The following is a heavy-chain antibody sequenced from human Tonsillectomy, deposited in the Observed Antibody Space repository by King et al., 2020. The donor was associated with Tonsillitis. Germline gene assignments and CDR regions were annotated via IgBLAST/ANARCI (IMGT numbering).Heavy chain of an antibody. D-gene: IGHD7-27*01. CDR2: IYTSGST. V-gene: IGHV4-4*07. CDR1: GGSISSYY. Sequence: QLQESGPGLVKPSETLSLTCTVSGGSISSYYWSWIRQPAGKGLEWIWRIYTSGSTHYNPPPKSRVTMSVDTSKNQFSLKLSSVTAADTAVYYCARGGDGRWAFDIWGQGTMVTVSS. CDR3: ARGGDGRWAFDI. J-gene: IGHJ3*02.